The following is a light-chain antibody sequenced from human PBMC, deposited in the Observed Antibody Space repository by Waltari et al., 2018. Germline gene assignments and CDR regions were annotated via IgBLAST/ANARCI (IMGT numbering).Light chain of an antibody. V-gene: IGKV3-15*01. Sequence: ETLMTQPPATLSVSPGERVPLYCRASQTVSINLAWYQQKPGQPPRLLIYGASTRATGIPARFSGSGSGTEFTLTNSSLQSEDFAIYYCRQYNNWPPATFGLGTKVEIK. CDR2: GAS. CDR1: QTVSIN. CDR3: RQYNNWPPAT. J-gene: IGKJ1*01.